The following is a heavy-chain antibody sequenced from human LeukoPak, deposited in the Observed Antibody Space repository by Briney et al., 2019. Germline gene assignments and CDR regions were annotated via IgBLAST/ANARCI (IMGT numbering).Heavy chain of an antibody. CDR2: IYWDDDK. CDR3: AHRRRLGLTDGAYYYFDY. D-gene: IGHD2-21*01. Sequence: SGPTLVKPTQTLTLTCTFSGFSLSTSGVGVGWIRQPPGKALEWLALIYWDDDKRYSPSLKSRLTITKDTSKNQVVLTMTNMDPVDTATYYCAHRRRLGLTDGAYYYFDYWGQGTLVTVSS. J-gene: IGHJ4*02. CDR1: GFSLSTSGVG. V-gene: IGHV2-5*02.